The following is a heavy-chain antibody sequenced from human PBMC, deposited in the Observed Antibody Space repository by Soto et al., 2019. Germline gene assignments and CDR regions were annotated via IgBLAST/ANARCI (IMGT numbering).Heavy chain of an antibody. CDR2: IYYSGST. D-gene: IGHD4-17*01. J-gene: IGHJ4*02. CDR1: GGSISIYY. CDR3: ASHGYGDNLTY. V-gene: IGHV4-59*08. Sequence: PSETPSLTCTVSGGSISIYYWSWIRQPPGKGLEWIGYIYYSGSTNYNPSLKSRVTISVDTSKNQFSLKLSSVTAADTAVYYCASHGYGDNLTYWGQGTPVTVSS.